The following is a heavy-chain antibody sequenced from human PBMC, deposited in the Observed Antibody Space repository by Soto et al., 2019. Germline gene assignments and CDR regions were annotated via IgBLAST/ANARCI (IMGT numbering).Heavy chain of an antibody. D-gene: IGHD3-10*01. CDR2: IYYSGST. Sequence: PSETLSLTCTVSGGSISSYYWSWIRKPPGKGLEWIGYIYYSGSTNYNPSLKSRVTISVDTSKNQFSLKLSSVTAADTAVYYCARAYGSGSYYHYFDYWGQGTLVTVSS. CDR3: ARAYGSGSYYHYFDY. V-gene: IGHV4-59*01. J-gene: IGHJ4*02. CDR1: GGSISSYY.